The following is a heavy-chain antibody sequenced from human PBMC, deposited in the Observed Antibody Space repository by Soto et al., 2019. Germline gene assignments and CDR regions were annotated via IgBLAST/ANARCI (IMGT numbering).Heavy chain of an antibody. CDR2: IDPSDSYT. CDR3: ARSVHPGSSSSWYLSWFDP. Sequence: GESLKISCKGSGYSFTSYWISWVRQMPGKGLEWMGRIDPSDSYTNYSPSFQGHVTISADKSISTAYLQWSSLKASDTAMYYCARSVHPGSSSSWYLSWFDPWGQGTLVTVSS. J-gene: IGHJ5*02. V-gene: IGHV5-10-1*01. CDR1: GYSFTSYW. D-gene: IGHD6-13*01.